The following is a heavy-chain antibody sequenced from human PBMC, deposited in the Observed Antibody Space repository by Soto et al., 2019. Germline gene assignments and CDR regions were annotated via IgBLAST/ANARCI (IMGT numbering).Heavy chain of an antibody. Sequence: QVQLQESGPGLVKPSQTLSLSCTVSNASISSGSYYWSWIRQHPGKGLEWIGNIYYSGTTYYNPSLKSRVTISVDTSKDQFSLKLRSVTAADAAVDYCARVIVRARFDPWGQGTLVTVSS. CDR2: IYYSGTT. V-gene: IGHV4-31*03. J-gene: IGHJ5*02. CDR3: ARVIVRARFDP. D-gene: IGHD1-26*01. CDR1: NASISSGSYY.